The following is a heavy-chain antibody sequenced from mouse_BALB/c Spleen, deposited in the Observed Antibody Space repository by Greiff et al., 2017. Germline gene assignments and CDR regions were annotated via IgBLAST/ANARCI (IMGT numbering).Heavy chain of an antibody. J-gene: IGHJ3*01. CDR1: GYTFTSYT. Sequence: QVQLKESGAELARPGASVKMSCKASGYTFTSYTMHWVKQRPGQGLEWIGYINPSSGYTNYNQKFKDKATLTADKSSSTAYMQLSSLTSEDSAVYYCARSTEGAWFAYWGQGTLVTVSA. CDR3: ARSTEGAWFAY. V-gene: IGHV1-4*01. CDR2: INPSSGYT.